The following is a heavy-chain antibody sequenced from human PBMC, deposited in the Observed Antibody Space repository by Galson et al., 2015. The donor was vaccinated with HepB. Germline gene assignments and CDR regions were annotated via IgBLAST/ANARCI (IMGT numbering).Heavy chain of an antibody. Sequence: SETLSLTCIVSGGSIDGYYWSWIRQPAGKGLEWIGRIYVGGSTRDNPSLKSRVTMSADTSKKQLSLKLTSVTAADTAVYYCARDRRGGNYCRSTTSCSYFDYWGHGALVTVSS. CDR3: ARDRRGGNYCRSTTSCSYFDY. J-gene: IGHJ4*01. D-gene: IGHD2-2*01. V-gene: IGHV4-4*07. CDR2: IYVGGST. CDR1: GGSIDGYY.